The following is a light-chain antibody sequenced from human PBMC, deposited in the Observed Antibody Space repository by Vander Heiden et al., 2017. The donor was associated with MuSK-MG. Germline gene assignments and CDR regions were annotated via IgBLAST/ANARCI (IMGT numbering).Light chain of an antibody. Sequence: EIVLTQSPATLSWSPGERATLSCRASQSVGSYLAWYQQKPGQAPRLLIYDASNRATGIPARFSGSGSGTDFTLTISSREPEDFAVYYCQQRSNWPATFGQGTKVEIK. CDR1: QSVGSY. CDR3: QQRSNWPAT. J-gene: IGKJ1*01. V-gene: IGKV3-11*01. CDR2: DAS.